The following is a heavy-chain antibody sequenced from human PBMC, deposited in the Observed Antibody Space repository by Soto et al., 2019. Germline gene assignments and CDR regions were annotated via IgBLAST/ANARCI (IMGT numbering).Heavy chain of an antibody. Sequence: PGGSLRLSCAASGFTFSDYYMSWIRQAPGKGLEWVSYISSSGSTIYYADSVKGRFTISRDNAKNSLYLQMNSLRAEDTAVYYCARGVDEGSSPYMDVWGKGTTVTVSS. D-gene: IGHD6-6*01. CDR2: ISSSGSTI. J-gene: IGHJ6*03. V-gene: IGHV3-11*01. CDR3: ARGVDEGSSPYMDV. CDR1: GFTFSDYY.